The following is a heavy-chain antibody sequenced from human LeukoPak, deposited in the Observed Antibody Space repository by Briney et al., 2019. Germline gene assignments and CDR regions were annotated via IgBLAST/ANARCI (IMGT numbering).Heavy chain of an antibody. CDR2: ISFDGTNK. CDR3: ARDLMIRGQTGY. V-gene: IGHV3-30-3*01. J-gene: IGHJ4*02. D-gene: IGHD3-10*01. Sequence: PGRSLRLSCAASGFTFSNYAMHWVRQAPGKGLEWVAVISFDGTNKYYANSVQGRFTISRDNAKNTLYLQMNSLRAEDTAVYYCARDLMIRGQTGYWGQGTLVTVSS. CDR1: GFTFSNYA.